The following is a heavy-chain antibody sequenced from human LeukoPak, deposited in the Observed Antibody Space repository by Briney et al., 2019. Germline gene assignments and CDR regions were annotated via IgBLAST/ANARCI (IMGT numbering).Heavy chain of an antibody. CDR1: GGSFSGYY. Sequence: SETLSLTCAVYGGSFSGYYWSWIRQPPGKGLEWIGEINHSGSTNYNPSLKSRVTISVDTSKNQFSLKLSSVTAADTAVYYCARMGRIAVAGTQKVSDYWGQGTLVTVSS. CDR3: ARMGRIAVAGTQKVSDY. D-gene: IGHD6-19*01. J-gene: IGHJ4*02. V-gene: IGHV4-34*01. CDR2: INHSGST.